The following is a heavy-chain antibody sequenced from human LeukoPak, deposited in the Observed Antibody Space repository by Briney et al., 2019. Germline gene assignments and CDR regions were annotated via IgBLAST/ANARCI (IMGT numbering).Heavy chain of an antibody. J-gene: IGHJ4*02. CDR3: AKVGSGWYKAPLDY. D-gene: IGHD6-19*01. V-gene: IGHV3-23*01. CDR1: GFTFSSYA. CDR2: ISGSGGST. Sequence: PGGSLRLSCAASGFTFSSYAMGWVRQAPGKGLEWVSAISGSGGSTYYADSVKGRFTISRDNSKNTLYLQMNSLRAEDTAVYYCAKVGSGWYKAPLDYWGQGTLVTVSS.